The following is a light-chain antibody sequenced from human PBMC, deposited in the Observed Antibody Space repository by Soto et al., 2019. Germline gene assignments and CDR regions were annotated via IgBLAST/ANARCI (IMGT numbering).Light chain of an antibody. Sequence: EIVMTQSPATLSVSPGEVATLSCRASQSVYSNLAWYQQKPGQAPRLLIHGATTRATGIPARFSGSGFGTDFTLTISSLQPEDSAIYYCQQADTFPITFGQGTRLEIK. V-gene: IGKV3-15*01. CDR3: QQADTFPIT. CDR1: QSVYSN. J-gene: IGKJ5*01. CDR2: GAT.